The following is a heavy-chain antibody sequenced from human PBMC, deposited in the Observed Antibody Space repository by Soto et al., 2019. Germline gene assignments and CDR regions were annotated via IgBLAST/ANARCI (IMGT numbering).Heavy chain of an antibody. CDR3: ARWYGLLDY. CDR1: GFAVSSNY. D-gene: IGHD2-21*02. CDR2: YYNDGRT. J-gene: IGHJ4*02. Sequence: EVQLVESGGGLIQPGGSLRLSCAASGFAVSSNYMNWVRQAPGKGLEWISVYYNDGRTYYADSVKGRFTISRFNPKNTLYLQMDSLRVEDTAVYYCARWYGLLDYWGQGTLVTVSS. V-gene: IGHV3-53*01.